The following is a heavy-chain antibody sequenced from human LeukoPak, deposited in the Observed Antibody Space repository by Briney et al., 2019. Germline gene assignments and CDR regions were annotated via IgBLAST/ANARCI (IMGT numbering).Heavy chain of an antibody. J-gene: IGHJ4*02. CDR1: GGSISSYY. D-gene: IGHD1-26*01. CDR2: IYTSGNT. V-gene: IGHV4-4*07. CDR3: ARERLVERNFDH. Sequence: PSETLSLTCTVSGGSISSYYWSWIRQPAGKGLEWIGRIYTSGNTDYNPSLKSRVTISADTSKNQFSLTLKSVTAADTAVCYCARERLVERNFDHWGQGTLVTVS.